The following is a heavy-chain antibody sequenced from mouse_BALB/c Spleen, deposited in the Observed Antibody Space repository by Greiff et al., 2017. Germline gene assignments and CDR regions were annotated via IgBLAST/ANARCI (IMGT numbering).Heavy chain of an antibody. CDR3: AASYGPFAY. J-gene: IGHJ3*01. CDR1: GFAFSSYD. Sequence: EVKLMESGGGLVKPGGSLKLSCAASGFAFSSYDMSWVRQTPEKRLEWVAYISSGGGSTYYPDTVKGRFTISRDNAKNTLYLQMSSLKSEDTAMYYCAASYGPFAYWGQGTLVTVSA. CDR2: ISSGGGST. D-gene: IGHD1-1*02. V-gene: IGHV5-12-1*01.